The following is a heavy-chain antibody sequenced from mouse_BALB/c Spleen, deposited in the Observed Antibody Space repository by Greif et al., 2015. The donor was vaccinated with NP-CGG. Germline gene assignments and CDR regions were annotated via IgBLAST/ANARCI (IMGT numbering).Heavy chain of an antibody. CDR1: GFNIKETY. Sequence: VQLQQSGAELVKPGASVKLSCTASGFNIKETYMHWVKQRPEQGLEWIGRIDPANGNTKYDPKFQGKATITADTSSNTASLQLSSLTSEDTAVYYCARSRFHYYGPAWFAYWGQGTLVTVSA. V-gene: IGHV14-3*02. CDR2: IDPANGNT. D-gene: IGHD1-2*01. J-gene: IGHJ3*01. CDR3: ARSRFHYYGPAWFAY.